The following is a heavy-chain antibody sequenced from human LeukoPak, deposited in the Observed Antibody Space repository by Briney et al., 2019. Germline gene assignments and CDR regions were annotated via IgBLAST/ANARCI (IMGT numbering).Heavy chain of an antibody. V-gene: IGHV3-23*01. J-gene: IGHJ4*02. Sequence: GGSLRLSCAASGFTFSTYAMSWVRQAPGKGLEWVSGISGSGGSTYYADSVKGRFTISRDNSKNTLYLQMNSLRAEDTAVYYCAKPPPRFGNLLYPFDYWGQGTLVTVSS. CDR3: AKPPPRFGNLLYPFDY. CDR1: GFTFSTYA. D-gene: IGHD3-10*01. CDR2: ISGSGGST.